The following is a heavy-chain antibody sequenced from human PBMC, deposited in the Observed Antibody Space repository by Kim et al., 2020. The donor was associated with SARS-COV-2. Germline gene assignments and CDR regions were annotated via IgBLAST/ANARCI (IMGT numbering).Heavy chain of an antibody. Sequence: GGSLRLSCAASGFTFSSYGMHWVRQAPGKGLEWVAVISYDGSNKYYADSVKGRFTISRDNSKNTLYLQMNSLRAEDTAVYYCAKAGPRAGYSSSWLFYYGMDVWGQGTTDTVSS. D-gene: IGHD6-13*01. CDR1: GFTFSSYG. CDR2: ISYDGSNK. V-gene: IGHV3-30*18. CDR3: AKAGPRAGYSSSWLFYYGMDV. J-gene: IGHJ6*02.